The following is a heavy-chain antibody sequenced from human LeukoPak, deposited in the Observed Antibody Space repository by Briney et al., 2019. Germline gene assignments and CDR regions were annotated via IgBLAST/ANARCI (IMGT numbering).Heavy chain of an antibody. CDR1: GGSFSGYY. CDR3: ARPLHCSGGSCHDY. J-gene: IGHJ4*02. V-gene: IGHV4-34*01. CDR2: INHSGST. D-gene: IGHD2-15*01. Sequence: PSKTLSLTCAVYGGSFSGYYWSWIRQPPGKGLEWIGEINHSGSTNYNPSLKSRLTISVDTSKNQFSLKLTSVTAADTAVYYCARPLHCSGGSCHDYWGQGTLVTVSS.